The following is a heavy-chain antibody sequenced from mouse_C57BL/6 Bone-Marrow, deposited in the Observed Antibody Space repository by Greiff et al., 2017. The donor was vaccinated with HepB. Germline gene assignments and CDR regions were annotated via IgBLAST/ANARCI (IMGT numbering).Heavy chain of an antibody. J-gene: IGHJ3*01. CDR1: GFTFSDYY. CDR2: ISNGGGST. V-gene: IGHV5-12*01. Sequence: EVQRVESGGGLVQPGGSLKLSCAASGFTFSDYYMYWVRQTPEKRLEWVAYISNGGGSTYYQDTVKGRFTISRDNAKNTLYLQMSRLKSEDTAMYYCARHDYDGFAYWGQGTLVTVSA. D-gene: IGHD2-4*01. CDR3: ARHDYDGFAY.